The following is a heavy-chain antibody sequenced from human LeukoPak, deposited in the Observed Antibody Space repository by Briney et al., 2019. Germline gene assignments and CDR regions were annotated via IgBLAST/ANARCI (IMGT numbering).Heavy chain of an antibody. V-gene: IGHV3-7*05. CDR3: ARDNTGSYEY. Sequence: QPGGSLRLSCAASGFTFSSYWMSWVRQAPGKGLEWVANIKQDGSEKYYVDSVKGRFTISRDNSKDSLYLQMNSLRTEDTALYYCARDNTGSYEYWGQGTLVTVSP. CDR2: IKQDGSEK. CDR1: GFTFSSYW. D-gene: IGHD1-26*01. J-gene: IGHJ4*02.